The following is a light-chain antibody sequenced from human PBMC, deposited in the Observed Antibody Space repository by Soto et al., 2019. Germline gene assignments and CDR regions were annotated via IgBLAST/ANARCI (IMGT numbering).Light chain of an antibody. CDR3: QAWDGYSYTVV. V-gene: IGLV3-21*02. J-gene: IGLJ2*01. Sequence: SSELTQPPSVSAAPGQTTRISCRANNIGRKNVNWYQQKSGQAPLLVIYDDRDRPPGIPERYSGSNSGNTATLTISSVEAGEEADYHRQAWDGYSYTVVFGGGTQGTVL. CDR1: NIGRKN. CDR2: DDR.